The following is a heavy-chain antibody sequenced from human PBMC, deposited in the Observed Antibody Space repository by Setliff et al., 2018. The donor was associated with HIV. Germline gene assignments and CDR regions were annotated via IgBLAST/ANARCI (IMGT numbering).Heavy chain of an antibody. CDR3: TRDKGYAFDI. Sequence: PGGSLRLSCTASGFTFGGYAMSWVRQAPGKGLEWVGLIRSEAYGGTTEYAASVKDRFTVSRDDSKSIAYLQINSLKTEDTAVYYCTRDKGYAFDIWGQGTMVTVSS. CDR2: IRSEAYGGTT. J-gene: IGHJ3*02. CDR1: GFTFGGYA. V-gene: IGHV3-49*04. D-gene: IGHD5-18*01.